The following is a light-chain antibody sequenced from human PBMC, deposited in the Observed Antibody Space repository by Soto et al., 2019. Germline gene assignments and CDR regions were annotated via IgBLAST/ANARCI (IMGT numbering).Light chain of an antibody. CDR2: EVS. Sequence: QSVLPKPASVYGSPGQSITISCTGTSSDVGSYNLVSWYQQHPGKAPKLMIFEVSKRPSGVSNRFSGSKSDNTASLAISGLQAEDEADYYCCSHAGSTTYVFGTGTKVTV. V-gene: IGLV2-23*02. J-gene: IGLJ1*01. CDR1: SSDVGSYNL. CDR3: CSHAGSTTYV.